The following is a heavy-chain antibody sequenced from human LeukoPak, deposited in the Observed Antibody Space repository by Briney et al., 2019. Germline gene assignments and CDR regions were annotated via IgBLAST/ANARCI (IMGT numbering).Heavy chain of an antibody. CDR1: GFTFSSYA. V-gene: IGHV3-23*01. Sequence: PGGSLRLSCAASGFTFSSYAMSWVRQAPGKGLEWVSAISGSGGSTYYADSVKGRFTISRDNSKNTLYLQMNSLRAEDTAVYYCAKDGAPDQKNWYFDLWGRGTLVTVSS. J-gene: IGHJ2*01. CDR2: ISGSGGST. D-gene: IGHD2-2*01. CDR3: AKDGAPDQKNWYFDL.